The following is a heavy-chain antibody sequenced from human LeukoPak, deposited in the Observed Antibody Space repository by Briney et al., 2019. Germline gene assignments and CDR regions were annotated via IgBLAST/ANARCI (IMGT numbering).Heavy chain of an antibody. CDR1: GFTFSSYG. J-gene: IGHJ4*02. Sequence: GGSLRLSCAASGFTFSSYGMSWVRQAPGKGLEWVSGVSGSGVSTYYADSAKGRFTISRDNSKNTLYLQMNSLRAEATAVYYWSKGGPYGCNLGYLDYWGQGTLVTVSS. V-gene: IGHV3-23*01. CDR3: SKGGPYGCNLGYLDY. D-gene: IGHD4-23*01. CDR2: VSGSGVST.